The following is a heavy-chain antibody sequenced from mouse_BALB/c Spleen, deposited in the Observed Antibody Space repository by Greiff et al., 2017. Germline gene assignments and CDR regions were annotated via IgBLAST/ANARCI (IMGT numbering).Heavy chain of an antibody. V-gene: IGHV1-87*01. CDR2: IYPGDGDT. CDR3: ARSESSYAMDY. CDR1: GYTFTSYW. Sequence: QVHVKQSGAELARPGASVKLSCKASGYTFTSYWMQWVKQRPGQGLEWIGAIYPGDGDTRYTQKFKGKATLTADKSSSTAYMQLSSLASEDSAVYYCARSESSYAMDYWGQGTSVTVSS. J-gene: IGHJ4*01.